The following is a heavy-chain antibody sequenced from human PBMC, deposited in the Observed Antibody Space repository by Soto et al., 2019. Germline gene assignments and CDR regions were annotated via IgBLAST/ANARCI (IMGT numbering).Heavy chain of an antibody. CDR2: ISGSGGST. CDR1: GFTFSSYA. CDR3: AVVAAMDYYYGMDV. V-gene: IGHV3-23*01. Sequence: EVQLLESGGGLVQPGGSLRLSCAASGFTFSSYAMSWVRQAPGKGLEWVSAISGSGGSTYYAASVKGRFTISRDNSKSTLYLQINSLRAEDTAVYYCAVVAAMDYYYGMDVWGQGTTVTVSS. J-gene: IGHJ6*02. D-gene: IGHD2-15*01.